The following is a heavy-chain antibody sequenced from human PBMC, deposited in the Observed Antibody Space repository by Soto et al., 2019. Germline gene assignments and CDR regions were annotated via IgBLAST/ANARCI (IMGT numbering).Heavy chain of an antibody. D-gene: IGHD3-10*01. CDR3: ARQGGVSGNYVGYFDS. CDR2: IYHNGRT. CDR1: GYSISSGYY. Sequence: SETLSLTCAVSGYSISSGYYWGWIRQPPGKGLEWIGTIYHNGRTYYNPSLKSRVTVSLDMSKNQFSLRLTSVTAADTAIYYCARQGGVSGNYVGYFDSWGQGNLATVSS. V-gene: IGHV4-38-2*01. J-gene: IGHJ4*02.